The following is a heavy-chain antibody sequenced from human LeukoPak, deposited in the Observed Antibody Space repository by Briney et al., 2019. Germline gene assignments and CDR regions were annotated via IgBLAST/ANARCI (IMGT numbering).Heavy chain of an antibody. J-gene: IGHJ4*02. CDR3: AVVTSLGGFDY. D-gene: IGHD2-21*02. V-gene: IGHV1-69*04. CDR1: GGTFSSYA. CDR2: IIPILGIA. Sequence: SVKVSCKASGGTFSSYAISWVRQAPGQGLEWMGRIIPILGIANYAQKFQGRVTITADKSTSTAYMELSSLRSEDTAVYYCAVVTSLGGFDYWGQGTLVTVSS.